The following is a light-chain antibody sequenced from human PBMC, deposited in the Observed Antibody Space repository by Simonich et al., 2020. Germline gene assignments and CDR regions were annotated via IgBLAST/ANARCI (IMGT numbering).Light chain of an antibody. CDR1: QSVSSN. CDR2: GAS. CDR3: QQYNNWPPT. J-gene: IGKJ4*01. V-gene: IGKV3-15*01. Sequence: EIVLTQSPATLSLSPGERATLSCRASQSVSSNLAWYQQKPGQAPRLLIYGASTRATGIPARFSGSGSGKEFTLTISSLQSEDFAVYYCQQYNNWPPTFGGGTKVEIK.